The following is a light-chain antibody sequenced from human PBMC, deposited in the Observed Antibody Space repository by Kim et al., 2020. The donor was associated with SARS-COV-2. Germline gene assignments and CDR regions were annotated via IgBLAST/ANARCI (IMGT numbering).Light chain of an antibody. V-gene: IGKV3-20*01. CDR3: QQYGGSPWT. J-gene: IGKJ1*01. CDR1: QSVSSSS. Sequence: EIVLTQSPGTLSLSPGERATLSCRASQSVSSSSLAWYQQKPGQAPMLLIYGTSSRATGIPDRFSGSGSGTDFTLTISRLEPEDFAVYYCQQYGGSPWTFGQGTKVDIK. CDR2: GTS.